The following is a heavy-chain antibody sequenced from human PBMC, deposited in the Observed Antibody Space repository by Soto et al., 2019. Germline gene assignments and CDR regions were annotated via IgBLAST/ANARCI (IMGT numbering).Heavy chain of an antibody. CDR1: GYSCTSYG. CDR3: ARGVDAGMDV. V-gene: IGHV1-8*01. J-gene: IGHJ6*02. D-gene: IGHD1-1*01. CDR2: MSPNNGNT. Sequence: ASVKVSCNASGYSCTSYGINWVRQAPGQGLEWMGWMSPNNGNTGYAQKFQGRVTMTRDTSISTAYMELSSLTSEDTAVYYCARGVDAGMDVWGQGIMVTVS.